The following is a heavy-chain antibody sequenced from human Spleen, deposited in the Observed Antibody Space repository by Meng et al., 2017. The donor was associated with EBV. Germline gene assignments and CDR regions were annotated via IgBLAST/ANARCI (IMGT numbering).Heavy chain of an antibody. Sequence: QVRLQQWGAGLLKPSEPLSLTCAVYGESFTGYYWGWIRQPPGKGLEWIGEVSHSGGSNYNAPLKSRVTISMDTSVNQISLRLDSVTAADTAVYYCARGTIRGNRRYMEYYHYWGQGTLVTVSS. CDR1: GESFTGYY. CDR3: ARGTIRGNRRYMEYYHY. D-gene: IGHD3-3*02. V-gene: IGHV4-34*02. J-gene: IGHJ4*02. CDR2: VSHSGGS.